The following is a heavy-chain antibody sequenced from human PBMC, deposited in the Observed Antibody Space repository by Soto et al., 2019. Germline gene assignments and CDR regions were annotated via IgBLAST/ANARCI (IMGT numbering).Heavy chain of an antibody. CDR1: GYTFTNYG. CDR2: ITASNGNA. CDR3: ARGVSCSSTSCYDNFHYGLAV. V-gene: IGHV1-18*01. Sequence: ASVKVSCKASGYTFTNYGITWVRQAPGQGLEWMGWITASNGNANYARESQGRLTLTRDTSTNTASMELRSLRSDDTAVYYCARGVSCSSTSCYDNFHYGLAVWGQGTTVTVSS. J-gene: IGHJ6*02. D-gene: IGHD2-2*01.